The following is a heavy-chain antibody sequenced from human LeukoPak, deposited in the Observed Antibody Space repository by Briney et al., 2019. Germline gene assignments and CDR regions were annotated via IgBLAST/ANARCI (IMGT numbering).Heavy chain of an antibody. CDR1: GGTFSSYA. D-gene: IGHD2-21*01. V-gene: IGHV1-69*13. J-gene: IGHJ4*02. Sequence: SVKVSCKASGGTFSSYAISWVRQAPGQGLEWMGGIIPIFGTANYAQKFQGRVTITADESTSTAYMELSSLRSEDTAVYYCARTDLGDVAFDYWGQGTLVTVSS. CDR3: ARTDLGDVAFDY. CDR2: IIPIFGTA.